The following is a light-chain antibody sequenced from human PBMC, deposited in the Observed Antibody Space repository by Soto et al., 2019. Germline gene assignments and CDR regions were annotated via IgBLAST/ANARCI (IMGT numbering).Light chain of an antibody. CDR3: QQRSNWPPVT. CDR1: QSVSSN. V-gene: IGKV3-11*01. CDR2: DAS. Sequence: EIVMTQSPATLSVSPGERATLSCRASQSVSSNLAWYQHKPGQAXRLLIYDASNRATGIPARFSGSGSGTDFTLTISSLEPEDFGVYYCQQRSNWPPVTFGGGTKVDIK. J-gene: IGKJ4*01.